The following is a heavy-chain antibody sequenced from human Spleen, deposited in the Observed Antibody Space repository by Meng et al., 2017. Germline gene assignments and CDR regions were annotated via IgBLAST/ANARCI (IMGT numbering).Heavy chain of an antibody. CDR1: GASVTTYY. Sequence: QVQLQESGPGLVKPSETLSLTCAVSGASVTTYYWSWMRQSPGKGLEWIGEINHSGSTNYNPSLKSRVTMSIDTSKNQISLKLSSVTAADTAVYYCARGVVGDYWYFDLWGRGTLVTVSS. D-gene: IGHD3-10*01. CDR2: INHSGST. J-gene: IGHJ2*01. V-gene: IGHV4-34*10. CDR3: ARGVVGDYWYFDL.